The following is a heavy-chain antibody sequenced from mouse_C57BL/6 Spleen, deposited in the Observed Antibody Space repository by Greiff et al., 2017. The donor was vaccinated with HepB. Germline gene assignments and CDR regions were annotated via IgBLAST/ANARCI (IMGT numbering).Heavy chain of an antibody. V-gene: IGHV1-7*01. CDR2: INPSSGYT. CDR1: GYTFTSYW. Sequence: VKLSCKASGYTFTSYWMHWVKQRPGQGLEWIGYINPSSGYTKYNQKFKDKATLTADKSSSTAYMQLSSLTYEDSAVYYCARSNYGSFYYAMDYWGQGTSVTVSS. J-gene: IGHJ4*01. D-gene: IGHD1-1*01. CDR3: ARSNYGSFYYAMDY.